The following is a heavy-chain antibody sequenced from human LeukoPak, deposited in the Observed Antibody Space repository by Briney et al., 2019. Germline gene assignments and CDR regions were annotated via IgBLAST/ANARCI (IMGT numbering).Heavy chain of an antibody. J-gene: IGHJ4*02. CDR1: GGSISSSSYY. V-gene: IGHV4-39*01. CDR2: IYYSGST. Sequence: SETPSLTCTVSGGSISSSSYYWGWIRQPPGKGLEWIGSIYYSGSTYYNPSLKSRVTISVDTSKNQFSLKLSSVTAADTAAYYGARHGRDDYFDYCGQGTLVTVSS. CDR3: ARHGRDDYFDY.